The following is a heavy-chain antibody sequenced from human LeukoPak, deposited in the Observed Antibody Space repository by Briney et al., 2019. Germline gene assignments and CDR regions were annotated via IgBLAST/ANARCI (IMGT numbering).Heavy chain of an antibody. CDR3: ARWVGATPSRTSFDP. D-gene: IGHD1-26*01. V-gene: IGHV4-59*01. J-gene: IGHJ5*02. CDR1: GGSISSYY. Sequence: SETLSLTCTVSGGSISSYYWSWIRQPPGKGLEWIGYIYYSGSTNYNPSLKSRVTISVDTSKNQFSLKLSSVTAADTAVYYCARWVGATPSRTSFDPWGQGTLVTVSS. CDR2: IYYSGST.